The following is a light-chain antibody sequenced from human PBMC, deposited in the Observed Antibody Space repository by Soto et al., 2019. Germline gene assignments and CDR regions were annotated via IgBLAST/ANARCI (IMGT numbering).Light chain of an antibody. V-gene: IGKV1-39*01. CDR3: QQSYSTPWT. CDR2: AAS. Sequence: DMQMTQSPSSLSASVGDRVTITCPASQSISSYLNWYQQKPGKAPKLLIYAASSLQSGVPSRFSGSGSGTDFTLTISSLQPEDFETYYCQQSYSTPWTFGQGTKVEIK. J-gene: IGKJ1*01. CDR1: QSISSY.